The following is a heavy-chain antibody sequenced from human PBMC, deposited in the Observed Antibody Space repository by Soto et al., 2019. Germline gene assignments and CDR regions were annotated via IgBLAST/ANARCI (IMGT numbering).Heavy chain of an antibody. Sequence: GGHLKISCQGSRYSFTRYWFGWVRQLHGKGLERIGILYPGDSDTRYSPSFQGQVPISADKSISTAYLQWSSLKASDTAMYYCARFDYGGNSASLFYYYYGMDVWGQGTTVTVSS. CDR2: LYPGDSDT. CDR3: ARFDYGGNSASLFYYYYGMDV. J-gene: IGHJ6*02. D-gene: IGHD4-17*01. CDR1: RYSFTRYW. V-gene: IGHV5-51*01.